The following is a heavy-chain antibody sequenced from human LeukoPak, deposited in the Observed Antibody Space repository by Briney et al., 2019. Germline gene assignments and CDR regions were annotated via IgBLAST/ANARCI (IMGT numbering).Heavy chain of an antibody. J-gene: IGHJ6*02. Sequence: VASVKVSCKASGYTFTNYAMNWVRQAPGQGLEWMGWITTNTGNPTYAQGFTGRFVFSLDTSVSTAYLQISSLKAEDTAVYYCARENLWSHHTHSNMDVWGQGTTVTVSS. CDR3: ARENLWSHHTHSNMDV. CDR2: ITTNTGNP. CDR1: GYTFTNYA. D-gene: IGHD3-10*01. V-gene: IGHV7-4-1*02.